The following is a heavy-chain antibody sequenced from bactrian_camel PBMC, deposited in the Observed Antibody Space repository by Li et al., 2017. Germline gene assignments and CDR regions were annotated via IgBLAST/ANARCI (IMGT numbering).Heavy chain of an antibody. CDR3: AADPCDGGNWSGSFGY. Sequence: VQLVESGGGLVQPGGSLRLSCAASGFTFSSYTMYWVRQAPGKGLEWVSSISSGGSRTRYADSVKGRFTISRDNAKNTLYLQMNSLKPEDTAMYYCAADPCDGGNWSGSFGYWGQGTQVTVS. V-gene: IGHV3S42*01. J-gene: IGHJ6*01. CDR2: ISSGGSRT. CDR1: GFTFSSYT. D-gene: IGHD6*01.